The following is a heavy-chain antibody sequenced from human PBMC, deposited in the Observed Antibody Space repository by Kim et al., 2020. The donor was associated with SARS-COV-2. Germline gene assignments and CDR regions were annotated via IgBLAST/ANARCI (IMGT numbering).Heavy chain of an antibody. J-gene: IGHJ2*01. Sequence: GGSLRLSCAASGFTFSGSAMHWVRQASGKGLEWVGRIRSKANSYATAYAASVKGRFTISSDDSKNTAYLQRNSLKTEDTAVYYCTASIVVMTTTDWYFDLSGRGTLVTVSS. D-gene: IGHD2-21*02. CDR3: TASIVVMTTTDWYFDL. CDR2: IRSKANSYAT. CDR1: GFTFSGSA. V-gene: IGHV3-73*01.